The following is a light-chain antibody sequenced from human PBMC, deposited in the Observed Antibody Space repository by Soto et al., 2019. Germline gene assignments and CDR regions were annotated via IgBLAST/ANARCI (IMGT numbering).Light chain of an antibody. J-gene: IGKJ1*01. Sequence: DIQMTQSPSILSASVGDRVTITCRASQSISSWLAWYQQKPGKAPNLLIHKASTLKSGVPSRFSGSGSGTEFTLTISSLQPDDFATYYCQHYNSYSEAFGQGTKVDIK. CDR3: QHYNSYSEA. CDR2: KAS. V-gene: IGKV1-5*03. CDR1: QSISSW.